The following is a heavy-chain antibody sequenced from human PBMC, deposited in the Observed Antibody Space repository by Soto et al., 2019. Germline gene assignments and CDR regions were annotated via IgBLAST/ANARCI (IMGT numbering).Heavy chain of an antibody. D-gene: IGHD6-6*01. CDR3: ASYSSSSKYFDY. Sequence: SETLSLTCTVSGGSISSGDYYWSWIRQPPGKGLEWIGYIYYSGSTYYNPSLKSRVTISVDTSKKQFSLKLSSVTAADTAVYYRASYSSSSKYFDYWGQGTLVTVYS. J-gene: IGHJ4*02. CDR1: GGSISSGDYY. V-gene: IGHV4-30-4*01. CDR2: IYYSGST.